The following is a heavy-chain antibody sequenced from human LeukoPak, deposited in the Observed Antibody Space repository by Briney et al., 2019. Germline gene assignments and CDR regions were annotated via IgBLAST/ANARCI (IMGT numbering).Heavy chain of an antibody. CDR1: GYTFTGYY. Sequence: ASVKVSCKASGYTFTGYYMHWVRQAPGQGLEWMGWINPNSGGTNYAQKFQGRVTMTRDTSISTAYMELSRLRSDDTAVYYCARVLASVPAFYLDPWCQGTLVTVSS. D-gene: IGHD2-2*01. CDR2: INPNSGGT. V-gene: IGHV1-2*02. CDR3: ARVLASVPAFYLDP. J-gene: IGHJ5*02.